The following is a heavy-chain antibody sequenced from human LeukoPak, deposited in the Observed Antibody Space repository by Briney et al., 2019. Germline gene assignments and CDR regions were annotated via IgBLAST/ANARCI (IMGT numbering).Heavy chain of an antibody. J-gene: IGHJ4*02. D-gene: IGHD6-6*01. CDR3: ARGRKQLVRGYFDY. CDR2: INHSGST. CDR1: GGSFSGYY. Sequence: PSETLSLTCAVYGGSFSGYYWSWIRQPPGKGLEWIGEINHSGSTNYNPSLKSRVTISVDTSKNQFSLKLSPVTAADTAVYYCARGRKQLVRGYFDYWGQGALVTVSS. V-gene: IGHV4-34*01.